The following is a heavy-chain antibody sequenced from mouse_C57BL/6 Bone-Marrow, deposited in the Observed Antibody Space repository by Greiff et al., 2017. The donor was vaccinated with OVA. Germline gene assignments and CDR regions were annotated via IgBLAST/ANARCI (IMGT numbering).Heavy chain of an antibody. CDR3: TSYGNFDY. CDR1: GFNIKDDY. Sequence: EVKLQQSGAELVRPGASVKLSCTASGFNIKDDYMHWVKQRPEQGLEWIGWIAPENGDTEYASKFKGQATITADTSPNPAYLQLSSLTSEETAVYYCTSYGNFDYWGQGTTLTVSS. D-gene: IGHD2-1*01. J-gene: IGHJ2*01. V-gene: IGHV14-4*01. CDR2: IAPENGDT.